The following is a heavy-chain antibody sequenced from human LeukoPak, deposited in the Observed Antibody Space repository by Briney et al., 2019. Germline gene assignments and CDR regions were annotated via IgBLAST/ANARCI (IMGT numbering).Heavy chain of an antibody. J-gene: IGHJ4*02. D-gene: IGHD6-19*01. Sequence: GGSLRLSCAASRFTLSNYWMSWVRQAPGEGLEWVANIKQDGGDTYYVDSVKGRFTISRDNAKNSLSLQMNSLRAEDTAVYYCARQRGSGCLDYWGQGTPVTVSS. V-gene: IGHV3-7*01. CDR2: IKQDGGDT. CDR3: ARQRGSGCLDY. CDR1: RFTLSNYW.